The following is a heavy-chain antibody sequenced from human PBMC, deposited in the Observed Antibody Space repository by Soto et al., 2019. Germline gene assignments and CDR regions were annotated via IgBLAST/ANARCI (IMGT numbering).Heavy chain of an antibody. CDR3: ARQNIVVVPAAICSFDP. CDR2: IYYSGST. D-gene: IGHD2-2*02. J-gene: IGHJ5*01. CDR1: GGSISSSSYY. Sequence: QLQLQESGPGLVKPSETLSLTCTVSGGSISSSSYYWGWIRQPPGKGLEWIGSIYYSGSTYYNPSLKSRVMRSVDTSKNHFSQKLSSVTAADTAVYDCARQNIVVVPAAICSFDPWGQGTLVTVSS. V-gene: IGHV4-39*01.